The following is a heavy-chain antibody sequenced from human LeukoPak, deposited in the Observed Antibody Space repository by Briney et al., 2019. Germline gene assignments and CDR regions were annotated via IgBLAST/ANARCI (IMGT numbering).Heavy chain of an antibody. D-gene: IGHD5-24*01. CDR1: GGSFSGYY. CDR3: ARGREGLQDNFDY. V-gene: IGHV4-34*01. Sequence: SETLSLTCAVYGGSFSGYYWSWIRQPPGKGLEWIGEINHSGSTNYNPSLKSRVTISVDTSKNQFSLKLSSVTAADTAVYYCARGREGLQDNFDYWGQGTLVTVSS. CDR2: INHSGST. J-gene: IGHJ4*02.